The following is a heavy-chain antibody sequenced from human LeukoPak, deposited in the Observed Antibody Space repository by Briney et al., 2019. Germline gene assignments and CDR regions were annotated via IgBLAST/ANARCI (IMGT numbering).Heavy chain of an antibody. CDR3: ARVAELAMYFDY. V-gene: IGHV5-51*01. CDR2: IYPGDSDT. CDR1: GHSFTSYW. J-gene: IGHJ4*02. Sequence: GESLKISCKGSGHSFTSYWIGWVRQMPGKGLEWMGIIYPGDSDTRYRPSFQGQVAISADKSISTAYLQWSSLKASDTAMYYCARVAELAMYFDYWGQGTLVTVSS. D-gene: IGHD6-13*01.